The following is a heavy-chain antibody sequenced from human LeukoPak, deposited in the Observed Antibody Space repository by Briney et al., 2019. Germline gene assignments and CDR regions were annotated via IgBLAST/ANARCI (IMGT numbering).Heavy chain of an antibody. Sequence: PGGSLRLSCTASGFTFSSHGMHWVRQAPGKGLEWVAGIWYDGRRIYYAGSVKGRFTISRDDSRSVLYLQMNSLGVEDTALYYCARALVQGVAAADGCYGLDVWGQGTTVIVS. J-gene: IGHJ6*02. V-gene: IGHV3-33*01. D-gene: IGHD6-13*01. CDR1: GFTFSSHG. CDR2: IWYDGRRI. CDR3: ARALVQGVAAADGCYGLDV.